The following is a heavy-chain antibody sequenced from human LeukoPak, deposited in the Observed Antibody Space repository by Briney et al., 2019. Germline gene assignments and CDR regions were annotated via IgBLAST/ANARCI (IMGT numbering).Heavy chain of an antibody. CDR3: ARPGAAAGFGY. CDR2: IIPIFGTA. V-gene: IGHV1-69*13. CDR1: GGTFSSYA. D-gene: IGHD6-13*01. J-gene: IGHJ4*02. Sequence: ASVKVSCKASGGTFSSYAISWVRQAPGQGLEWMGGIIPIFGTANYAQKFQGRVTITADESTSTAYMELSSLRSEDTAVYFCARPGAAAGFGYWGQGTLITVSS.